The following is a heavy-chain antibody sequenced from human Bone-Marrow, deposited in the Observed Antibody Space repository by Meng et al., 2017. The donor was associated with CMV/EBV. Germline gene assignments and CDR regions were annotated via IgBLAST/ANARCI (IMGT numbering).Heavy chain of an antibody. Sequence: GGSLRSPCAPSGFTFSNYWMTWVRQAPGRGLEWVAKLNQDGSVKYYGDSVKGRFTISRYNAKSSLYLQMSNLGAEDTAVYYCARITHGSSTSCYHFDPWGQGTLVTVSS. CDR2: LNQDGSVK. J-gene: IGHJ5*02. D-gene: IGHD2-2*01. CDR3: ARITHGSSTSCYHFDP. V-gene: IGHV3-7*01. CDR1: GFTFSNYW.